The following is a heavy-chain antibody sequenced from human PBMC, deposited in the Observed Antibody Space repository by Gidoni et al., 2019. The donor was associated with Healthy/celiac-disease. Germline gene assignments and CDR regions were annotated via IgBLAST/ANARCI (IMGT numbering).Heavy chain of an antibody. CDR2: INHSASN. D-gene: IGHD3-10*01. Sequence: QLQLQQWGAGLLKPSETLPLTSAVSGGSSSGYYWSWTRQLPGKGLEWIGEINHSASNNYNPSLKGRVTISVDTTKNQFSLRLSSVTAADTAVYYCAGGGAGRYYGSGSYRYYYGMDVWGQGTTVTVSS. CDR3: AGGGAGRYYGSGSYRYYYGMDV. CDR1: GGSSSGYY. V-gene: IGHV4-34*01. J-gene: IGHJ6*02.